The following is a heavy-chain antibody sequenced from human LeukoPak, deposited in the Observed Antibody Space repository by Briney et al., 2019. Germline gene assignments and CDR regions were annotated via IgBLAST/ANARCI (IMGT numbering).Heavy chain of an antibody. J-gene: IGHJ4*02. CDR2: IWSSGSGI. CDR3: VSDRDWGFDY. CDR1: RLTWSSYS. D-gene: IGHD7-27*01. Sequence: GGSLRLSYAGSRLTWSSYSVNWVRQAPGKGLEWISHIWSSGSGIWYADSVTGRFTISRDSAKKSLYLQMNSLRVEDTAVYYCVSDRDWGFDYWGQGTLVTVSS. V-gene: IGHV3-48*01.